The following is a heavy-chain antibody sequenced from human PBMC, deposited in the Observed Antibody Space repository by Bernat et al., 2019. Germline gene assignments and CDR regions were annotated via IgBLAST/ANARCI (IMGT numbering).Heavy chain of an antibody. CDR1: GFTFSNAW. CDR2: IKSKTDGGTT. V-gene: IGHV3-15*01. CDR3: TTPSSGWYLEAFDP. D-gene: IGHD6-19*01. J-gene: IGHJ5*02. Sequence: EVQLVESGGGLVKPGGSLRLSCAASGFTFSNAWMSWVRQAPGKGLEWVGRIKSKTDGGTTDYAAPVKGRFTISRDDSKNTLYLQMNSLKTEDTAVYYCTTPSSGWYLEAFDPWGQGTLVTVSS.